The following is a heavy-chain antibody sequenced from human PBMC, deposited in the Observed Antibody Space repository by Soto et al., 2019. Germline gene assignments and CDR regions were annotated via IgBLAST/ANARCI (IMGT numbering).Heavy chain of an antibody. CDR3: AKIEMGWFAH. J-gene: IGHJ5*02. Sequence: GGSLRLSCTGSGFSFFSYAMSRVRQAPGKGLEWVSTISGSGGHTYYADSVKGRFVVSRDNDKNTVYLHMSSLTGEDTAVYFCAKIEMGWFAHWGQGTQVTVSS. D-gene: IGHD2-8*01. V-gene: IGHV3-23*01. CDR1: GFSFFSYA. CDR2: ISGSGGHT.